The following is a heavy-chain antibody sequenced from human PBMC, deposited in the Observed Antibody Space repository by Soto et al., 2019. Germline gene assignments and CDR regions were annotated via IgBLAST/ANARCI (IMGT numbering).Heavy chain of an antibody. D-gene: IGHD2-2*01. J-gene: IGHJ5*02. V-gene: IGHV1-18*04. CDR1: GYTFTSYG. Sequence: ASVKVSCKASGYTFTSYGINWVRQAPGQGLEWMGWISSYNGNTNYAQKVQGRVTMSTDTSTSTTYMELRSLRSDDTAVYYCARGPRYCSTTSCFSGVTWFDPWGQGTLVTSPQ. CDR3: ARGPRYCSTTSCFSGVTWFDP. CDR2: ISSYNGNT.